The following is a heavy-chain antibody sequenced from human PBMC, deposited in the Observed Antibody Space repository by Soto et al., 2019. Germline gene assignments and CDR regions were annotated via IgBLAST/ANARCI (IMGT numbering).Heavy chain of an antibody. Sequence: QITVKESGPTLVKLTQTLTLTCTFSGVSLTTNGESVGWIRQPPGKALEWLALIYWDDDKRSSPSLKSRLTITKDTSKNQGVLTMTNMDPVDTATSFCAHMPGSGRLLYSYYFYMYVWGKGPTVTVSS. D-gene: IGHD3-10*01. CDR1: GVSLTTNGES. J-gene: IGHJ6*03. V-gene: IGHV2-5*02. CDR2: IYWDDDK. CDR3: AHMPGSGRLLYSYYFYMYV.